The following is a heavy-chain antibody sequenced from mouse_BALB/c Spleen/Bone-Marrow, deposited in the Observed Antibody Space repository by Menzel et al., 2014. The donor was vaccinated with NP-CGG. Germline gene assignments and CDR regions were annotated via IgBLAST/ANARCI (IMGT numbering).Heavy chain of an antibody. V-gene: IGHV5-12-1*01. CDR1: GFSFSSYD. CDR2: ISSGGDST. CDR3: SRQSRAWFAY. J-gene: IGHJ3*01. Sequence: EVQLVESGGGLVKPGGSLKLSCAASGFSFSSYDMSWVRQTPEKRLEWVAYISSGGDSTYYPDTVKGRFTISRDNAKNTQYLQMSSLKSEDTAMYYCSRQSRAWFAYWGQGTLVTVSA.